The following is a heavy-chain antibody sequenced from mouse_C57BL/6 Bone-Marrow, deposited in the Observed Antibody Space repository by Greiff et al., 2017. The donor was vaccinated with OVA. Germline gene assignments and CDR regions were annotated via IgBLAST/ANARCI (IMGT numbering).Heavy chain of an antibody. J-gene: IGHJ3*01. CDR1: GYTFTDYN. CDR3: ARSPDGYFTY. D-gene: IGHD2-3*01. V-gene: IGHV1-18*01. Sequence: EVQLQQSGPELVKPGASVKIPCKASGYTFTDYNMDWVKQSHGKSLEWIGDINPNNGGTIYNQKFKGKATLTVDKSSSTAYMELRSLTSEDTAVYYCARSPDGYFTYWGQGTLVTVSA. CDR2: INPNNGGT.